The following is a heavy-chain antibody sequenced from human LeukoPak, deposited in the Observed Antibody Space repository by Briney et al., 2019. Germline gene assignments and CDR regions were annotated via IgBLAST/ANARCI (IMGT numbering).Heavy chain of an antibody. Sequence: ASVKVSCKASGGTFSSYAISWVRQAPGQGLEWMGGIIPIFGTANYAQKFQGRVTITADESTSTAYMELSSLRSEDTAVYYCAREELVYGSGSYYRNYFDYWGQGTLVTVSS. J-gene: IGHJ4*02. CDR1: GGTFSSYA. D-gene: IGHD3-10*01. V-gene: IGHV1-69*13. CDR2: IIPIFGTA. CDR3: AREELVYGSGSYYRNYFDY.